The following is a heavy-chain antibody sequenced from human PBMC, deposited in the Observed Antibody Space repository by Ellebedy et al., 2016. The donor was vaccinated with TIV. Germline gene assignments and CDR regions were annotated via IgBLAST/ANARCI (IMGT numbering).Heavy chain of an antibody. Sequence: GGSLRLXCKGSGYSFTSYWIGWVRQMPGKGLEWMGIIYPGDSDTRYSPSFQGQVTISADKSISTAYLQWSSLKASDTAMYYCARFENYNWNDGLAFDIWGQGTMVTVSS. CDR2: IYPGDSDT. J-gene: IGHJ3*02. CDR3: ARFENYNWNDGLAFDI. CDR1: GYSFTSYW. D-gene: IGHD1-1*01. V-gene: IGHV5-51*01.